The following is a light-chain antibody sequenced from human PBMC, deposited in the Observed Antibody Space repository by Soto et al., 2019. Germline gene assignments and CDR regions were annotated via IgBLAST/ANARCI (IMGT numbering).Light chain of an antibody. CDR1: QSISSS. V-gene: IGKV1-39*01. CDR3: QQLHSYPVT. CDR2: GVS. J-gene: IGKJ5*01. Sequence: DIQMTQSPSSLSASVGDKVTITCRASQSISSSLNWYQQKSGKAPNLLIYGVSRLQGGVPSRFSGSGSGTDFTLTISSLQPEDSATYYCQQLHSYPVTFGHGTRLEIK.